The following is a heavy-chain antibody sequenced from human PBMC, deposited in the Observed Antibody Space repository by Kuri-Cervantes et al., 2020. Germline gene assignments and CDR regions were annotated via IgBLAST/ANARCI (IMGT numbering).Heavy chain of an antibody. V-gene: IGHV4-4*02. J-gene: IGHJ6*02. CDR3: ARPYGVRYFDWSPMDV. CDR1: GGSISSSNW. Sequence: SETLSLTCAVSGGSISSSNWCSWVRQPPGKGLGWIGEINHSGSKNYNPSLKSRVTISVDTSKNQFSLKLSYVTAADTAVYYCARPYGVRYFDWSPMDVWGQGTTVTVSS. D-gene: IGHD3-9*01. CDR2: INHSGSK.